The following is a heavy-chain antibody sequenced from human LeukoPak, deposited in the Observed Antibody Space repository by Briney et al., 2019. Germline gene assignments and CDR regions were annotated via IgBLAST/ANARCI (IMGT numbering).Heavy chain of an antibody. D-gene: IGHD2-15*01. CDR2: IIPIFGTA. Sequence: SVKVSCKASGGTFSSYAISWVRQAPGQGLEWMGGIIPIFGTANYAQKFQGRVTITADESTSTAYVELSSLRSEDTAVYYCAAGYCSGGNCYPYYYYGMDVWGQGTTVTVSS. J-gene: IGHJ6*02. V-gene: IGHV1-69*13. CDR3: AAGYCSGGNCYPYYYYGMDV. CDR1: GGTFSSYA.